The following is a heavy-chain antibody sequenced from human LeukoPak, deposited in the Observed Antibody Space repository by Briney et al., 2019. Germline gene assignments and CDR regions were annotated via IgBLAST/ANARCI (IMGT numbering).Heavy chain of an antibody. Sequence: ASVKVSCKASGYTFTTYYMHWVRQAPGQGLEWMGIINPSGGSATYAQKFQGRVTRTRDTSTTTVYMELSSLRSEDTAVYYCAREFGGFHPWGQGTLVTVSS. V-gene: IGHV1-46*01. J-gene: IGHJ5*02. CDR1: GYTFTTYY. D-gene: IGHD3-16*01. CDR2: INPSGGSA. CDR3: AREFGGFHP.